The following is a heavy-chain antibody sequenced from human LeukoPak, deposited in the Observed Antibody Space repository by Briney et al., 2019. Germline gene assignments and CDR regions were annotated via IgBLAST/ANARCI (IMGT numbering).Heavy chain of an antibody. D-gene: IGHD1-26*01. CDR3: ARRMGATPVGNAFDI. Sequence: PGGSLRLSCAASGFTFSNYAMHWVRQAPGKGLEGMAIISYDGSNKDCADSVKGRFTISRDNSKNTLYLQVNGLRTEDTAVYYCARRMGATPVGNAFDIWGQGTMVTVSS. V-gene: IGHV3-30-3*01. CDR1: GFTFSNYA. J-gene: IGHJ3*02. CDR2: ISYDGSNK.